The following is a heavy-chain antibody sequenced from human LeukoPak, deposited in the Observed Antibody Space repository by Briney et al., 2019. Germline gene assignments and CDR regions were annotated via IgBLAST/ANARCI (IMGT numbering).Heavy chain of an antibody. CDR1: GGSISSSSYY. V-gene: IGHV4-39*07. Sequence: SETLSLTCTVSGGSISSSSYYWGWIRQPPGKGLEWIGSIYYSGSTYYNPSLKSRVTISVDTSKNQFSLKLSSVTAADTAVYYCARGQRGKNYYGSGSYYVTFDPWGQGTLVTVSS. D-gene: IGHD3-10*01. CDR2: IYYSGST. CDR3: ARGQRGKNYYGSGSYYVTFDP. J-gene: IGHJ5*02.